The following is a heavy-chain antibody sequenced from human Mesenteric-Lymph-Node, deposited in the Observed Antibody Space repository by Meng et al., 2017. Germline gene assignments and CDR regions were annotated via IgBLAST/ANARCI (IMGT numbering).Heavy chain of an antibody. CDR3: LLAVVDRTNTFNY. Sequence: QVRLQQRRAGLLHPWHTLPLTCVVYGGSFSDYYWHWIRQAPGKGLEWIGEINYRGTSHYNPSLKSRVTVSVDTSKNQFSLNLSSVTAADAAVYYCLLAVVDRTNTFNYWGHGTLVTVSS. V-gene: IGHV4-34*02. D-gene: IGHD2-15*01. J-gene: IGHJ4*01. CDR2: INYRGTS. CDR1: GGSFSDYY.